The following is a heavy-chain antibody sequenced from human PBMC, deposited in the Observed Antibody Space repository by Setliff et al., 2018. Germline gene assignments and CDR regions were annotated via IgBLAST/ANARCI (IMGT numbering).Heavy chain of an antibody. Sequence: SETLSLTCAVYGGSFSDSYWSWIRQPPGKGLEWIGDINYLGNTNYNPSLKSRVTISVDTSKNQFALKLSSVTAADTAVYYCAANPGIAAGGDFDYWGQGILVTVSS. J-gene: IGHJ4*02. CDR3: AANPGIAAGGDFDY. D-gene: IGHD6-13*01. CDR2: INYLGNT. CDR1: GGSFSDSY. V-gene: IGHV4-34*01.